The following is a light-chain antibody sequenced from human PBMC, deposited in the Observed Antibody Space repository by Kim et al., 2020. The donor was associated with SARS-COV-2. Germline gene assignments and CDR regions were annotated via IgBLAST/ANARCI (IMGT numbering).Light chain of an antibody. Sequence: PGERATLSCRASQSVSSSYLTWYQQKPGQAPRLLIYGASTRATGIPARFSGSGSGTDFTLTISILQPEDFAVYYCQQDYNLPRTFGQGTKVDIK. CDR3: QQDYNLPRT. CDR2: GAS. CDR1: QSVSSSY. V-gene: IGKV3D-7*01. J-gene: IGKJ1*01.